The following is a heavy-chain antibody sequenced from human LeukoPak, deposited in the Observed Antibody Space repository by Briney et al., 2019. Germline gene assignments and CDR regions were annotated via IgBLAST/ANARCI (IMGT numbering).Heavy chain of an antibody. CDR2: IIPILGIA. CDR3: ARIDAGTYYDFWSGYYFDY. J-gene: IGHJ4*02. CDR1: GGTFSSYA. D-gene: IGHD3-3*01. Sequence: SVKVSCKASGGTFSSYAISWVRQAPGQGLEWMGRIIPILGIANYAQKFQGRVTITADKSTSTAYMELSSLRSEDTAVYYCARIDAGTYYDFWSGYYFDYWGQGTLVTVSS. V-gene: IGHV1-69*04.